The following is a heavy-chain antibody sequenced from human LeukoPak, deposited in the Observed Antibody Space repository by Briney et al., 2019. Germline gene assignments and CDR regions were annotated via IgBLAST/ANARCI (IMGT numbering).Heavy chain of an antibody. CDR3: AKWWVGHYYYMDV. V-gene: IGHV4-61*02. Sequence: NTSETLSLTCTVSGDSVSSDLYYWSWIRQPAGKGLEWIGRIYTSGSTNYNPSLKSRVTMSVDTSKNQFSLKLSSVTAADTAVYYCAKWWVGHYYYMDVWGKGTTVTVSS. CDR1: GDSVSSDLYY. D-gene: IGHD2-8*01. J-gene: IGHJ6*03. CDR2: IYTSGST.